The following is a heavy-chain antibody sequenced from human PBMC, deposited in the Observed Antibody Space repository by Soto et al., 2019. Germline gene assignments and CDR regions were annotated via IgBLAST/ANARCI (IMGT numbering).Heavy chain of an antibody. J-gene: IGHJ4*02. V-gene: IGHV2-5*01. CDR3: AHRRGRLQIATVDTGFDY. D-gene: IGHD6-13*01. CDR1: GFLLSTSGVG. CDR2: IYWNDDK. Sequence: ESGPTLVNPTQTLTLTCTFSGFLLSTSGVGVGWIRQPPGKALEWLALIYWNDDKRYSPSLKSRLTITKDTSKNHVVLTMTNMDPVDTATYYCAHRRGRLQIATVDTGFDYWGQGTLVTVSS.